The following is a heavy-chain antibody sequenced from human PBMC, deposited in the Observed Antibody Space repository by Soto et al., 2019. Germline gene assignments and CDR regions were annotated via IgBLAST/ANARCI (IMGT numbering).Heavy chain of an antibody. V-gene: IGHV3-7*01. Sequence: GGSLRLSCAASGFTIGDIWMSWVRQAPGKGLEWVGNIKQDGSEKYYVGSVKGRFTISRDSAKNSLYLQMDNLRGEDTAVYYCVRTVVVVVPDNFDHWGQGTLVTVSS. CDR3: VRTVVVVVPDNFDH. CDR2: IKQDGSEK. CDR1: GFTIGDIW. J-gene: IGHJ4*02. D-gene: IGHD3-22*01.